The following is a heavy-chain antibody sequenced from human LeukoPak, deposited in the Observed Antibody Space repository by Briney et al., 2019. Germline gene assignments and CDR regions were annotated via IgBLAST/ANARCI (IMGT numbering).Heavy chain of an antibody. CDR1: GYSXXXXX. Sequence: GEALKXXXKGSGYSXXXXXXXWVRQMPGKXLXGMGIIXPXDSDTRXXPSFQXQVTISADKSISTAYLQWSSLKASDAAMYYCAKVDGHRAFDIWGQGTMVTVSS. J-gene: IGHJ3*02. CDR2: IXPXDSDT. D-gene: IGHD2-21*01. V-gene: IGHV5-51*01. CDR3: AKVDGHRAFDI.